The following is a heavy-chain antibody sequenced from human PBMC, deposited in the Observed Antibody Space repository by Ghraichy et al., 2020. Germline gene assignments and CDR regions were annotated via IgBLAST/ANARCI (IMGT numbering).Heavy chain of an antibody. D-gene: IGHD4-17*01. CDR2: ISSSSSYI. J-gene: IGHJ4*02. CDR1: GFTFSRYS. Sequence: GGSLRLSCAASGFTFSRYSMNWVRQAPGKGLEWVSSISSSSSYIYYADSVKGRFTISRDNAKNSLYLQMNSLRAEDTAVYYCARDREDYGDWNWGQGTLVTVSS. V-gene: IGHV3-21*01. CDR3: ARDREDYGDWN.